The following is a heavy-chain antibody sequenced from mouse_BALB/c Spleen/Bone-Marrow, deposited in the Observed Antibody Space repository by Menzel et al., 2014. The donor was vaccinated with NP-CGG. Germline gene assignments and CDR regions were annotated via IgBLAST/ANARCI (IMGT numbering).Heavy chain of an antibody. CDR1: GFNIKDTY. V-gene: IGHV14-3*02. CDR2: IDPANGNT. CDR3: AAYYRYLAWFAY. D-gene: IGHD2-14*01. Sequence: EVQLVESGAELVKPGASVKLSCTASGFNIKDTYMHWVEQRPEQGLEWIGRIDPANGNTKYDPKFQGKATITADTSSNTAYLQLSSLTSEDTAVYYCAAYYRYLAWFAYWGQGTLVTVSA. J-gene: IGHJ3*01.